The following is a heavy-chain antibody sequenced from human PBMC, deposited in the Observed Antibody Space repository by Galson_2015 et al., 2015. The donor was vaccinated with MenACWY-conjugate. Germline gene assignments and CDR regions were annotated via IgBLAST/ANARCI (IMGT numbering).Heavy chain of an antibody. V-gene: IGHV3-48*03. D-gene: IGHD6-19*01. J-gene: IGHJ4*02. Sequence: SLRLSCAASAFTFSSFEMNWVRQAPGKGLEWVSYISSSGTTTYYSDSVKGRFTISRDNAKNSLYLQMNSLKAEDTAVYYCARLAVPGLNWGQGTLVTVSS. CDR3: ARLAVPGLN. CDR1: AFTFSSFE. CDR2: ISSSGTTT.